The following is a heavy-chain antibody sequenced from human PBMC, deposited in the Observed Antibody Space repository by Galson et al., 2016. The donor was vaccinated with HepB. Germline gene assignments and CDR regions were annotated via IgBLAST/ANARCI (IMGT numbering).Heavy chain of an antibody. J-gene: IGHJ3*02. D-gene: IGHD3-10*01. V-gene: IGHV3-7*03. CDR1: GFTLNNYW. Sequence: SLRLSCAASGFTLNNYWMTWVRQAPGKGLEWVANINRDGSEENSVDSVRGRFTISRDNARNSLYLQMYSLRAEDTAVYYCARDNTHYGSGSYFDAFDIWGQGTMGTVSS. CDR2: INRDGSEE. CDR3: ARDNTHYGSGSYFDAFDI.